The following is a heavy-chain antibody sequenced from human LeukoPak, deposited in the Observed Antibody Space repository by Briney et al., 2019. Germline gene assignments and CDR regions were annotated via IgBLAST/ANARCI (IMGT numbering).Heavy chain of an antibody. J-gene: IGHJ4*02. Sequence: PGGSLRLSCVASGFPFKGYWMTWVRQSPGKGLDWVANIKPDGSETNYLDSVKGRFTISRDNARDSLFPEMNNLRVDDTAVYYCARDGGELWPLDEWGQGILVTVSS. CDR1: GFPFKGYW. V-gene: IGHV3-7*01. D-gene: IGHD3-10*01. CDR2: IKPDGSET. CDR3: ARDGGELWPLDE.